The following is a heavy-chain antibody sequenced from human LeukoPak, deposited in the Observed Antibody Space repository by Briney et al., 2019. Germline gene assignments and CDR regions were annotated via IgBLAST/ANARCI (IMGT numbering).Heavy chain of an antibody. CDR1: GFTFSSYS. V-gene: IGHV3-21*01. J-gene: IGHJ6*02. CDR2: ISSSRSYI. CDR3: ARDQTSYYGSGSYYRGMDV. D-gene: IGHD3-10*01. Sequence: RAGGSLRLSCAASGFTFSSYSMNWVRQAPGKGLEWVSSISSSRSYIYYADSVKGRFTISRDNAKNSLYLQTNSLRAEDTAVYYCARDQTSYYGSGSYYRGMDVWGQGTTVTVSS.